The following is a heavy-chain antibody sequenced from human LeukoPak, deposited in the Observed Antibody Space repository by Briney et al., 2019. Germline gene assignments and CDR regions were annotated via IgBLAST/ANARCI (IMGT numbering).Heavy chain of an antibody. V-gene: IGHV4-61*02. CDR3: AREGLVGAPVVFDY. D-gene: IGHD1-26*01. Sequence: SQTLSLTCTVSGGSISSGSYYWSWIRQPAGKGLEWIGRIYTSGSTNYNPSLKSRVTISVDTSKNQFSLKLSSVTAADTAVYYCAREGLVGAPVVFDYWGQGTLVTVSS. J-gene: IGHJ4*02. CDR2: IYTSGST. CDR1: GGSISSGSYY.